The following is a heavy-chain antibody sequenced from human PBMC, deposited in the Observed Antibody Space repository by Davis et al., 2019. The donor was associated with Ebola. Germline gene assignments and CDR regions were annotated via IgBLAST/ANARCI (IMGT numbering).Heavy chain of an antibody. V-gene: IGHV3-9*02. CDR3: ARCPRIAAPLFAY. D-gene: IGHD6-6*01. CDR1: GSTSDDYA. J-gene: IGHJ4*02. Sequence: PGGSLRLSCAASGSTSDDYAMHWVRHAPGKGLEWVSGISWNSGSIGYADSVKGRFTISRDNAKNSLYLQMNSLRAEDTAVYYCARCPRIAAPLFAYWGQGTLVTVSS. CDR2: ISWNSGSI.